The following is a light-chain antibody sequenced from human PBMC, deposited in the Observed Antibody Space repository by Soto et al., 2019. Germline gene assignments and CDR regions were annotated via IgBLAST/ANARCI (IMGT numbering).Light chain of an antibody. Sequence: EIVLTQSPGTLSLSPGERATLSCRASQSVSSSYLAWYQQKPGQAPRLLIYGASSRATGIPDRFTGSGSGTDFTLTISRLEPEHFAVFYCHQYGSSPQTFGQGTKVDIK. J-gene: IGKJ1*01. V-gene: IGKV3-20*01. CDR1: QSVSSSY. CDR2: GAS. CDR3: HQYGSSPQT.